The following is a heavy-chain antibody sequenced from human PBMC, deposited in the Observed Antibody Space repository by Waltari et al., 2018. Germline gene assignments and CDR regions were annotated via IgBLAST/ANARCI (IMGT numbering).Heavy chain of an antibody. V-gene: IGHV3-43D*03. D-gene: IGHD6-13*01. Sequence: EVQLVESGGVVVQPGGSLRLSCAASGFTFDDYAMHWVRQAPGKGLEWVSLISWDGGSTYYADSVKGRVTISRDNSKNSLYLQMNSLRAEDTALYYCAKDQIPYSSSASPLDYWGQGTLVTVSS. CDR3: AKDQIPYSSSASPLDY. CDR1: GFTFDDYA. CDR2: ISWDGGST. J-gene: IGHJ4*02.